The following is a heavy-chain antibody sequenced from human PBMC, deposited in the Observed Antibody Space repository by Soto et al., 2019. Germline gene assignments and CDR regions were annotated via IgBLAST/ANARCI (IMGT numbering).Heavy chain of an antibody. Sequence: PGGSLRLSCAASGFTFRTYWMHWVRQTPGKGLVWVSRINTDGTITTYADSVKGRFTISRDNAKNTLYLQMNSLRAEDTAVYYCARVLGFRWHDWGQGTLVTVSS. CDR3: ARVLGFRWHD. CDR1: GFTFRTYW. J-gene: IGHJ4*02. CDR2: INTDGTIT. V-gene: IGHV3-74*01. D-gene: IGHD3-16*01.